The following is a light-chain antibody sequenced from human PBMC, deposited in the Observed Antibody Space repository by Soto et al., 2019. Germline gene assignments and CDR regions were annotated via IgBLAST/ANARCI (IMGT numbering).Light chain of an antibody. V-gene: IGLV2-14*01. Sequence: QSALTQPASVSGSPGQSITISCTGSNSDIGAYNYVSWYQQHPGKAPRLIIFEVNDRPSGVSHRFSGSKSGNTASLTISGLQAEDEADYYCASYTTSHTRVFGGRTKLTVL. CDR1: NSDIGAYNY. CDR2: EVN. CDR3: ASYTTSHTRV. J-gene: IGLJ3*02.